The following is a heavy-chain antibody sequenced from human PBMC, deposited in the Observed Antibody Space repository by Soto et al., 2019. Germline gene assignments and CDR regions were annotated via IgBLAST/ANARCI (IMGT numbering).Heavy chain of an antibody. D-gene: IGHD3-10*01. V-gene: IGHV4-30-4*01. CDR3: ARSLRRGPPFGY. J-gene: IGHJ4*02. CDR1: GGSIRSGDYY. CDR2: IYYSGST. Sequence: QVQLQESGPGLVKPSQTLSLTCTVSGGSIRSGDYYWSWIRQPPGKGLESIGYIYYSGSTHYNPSLQSRVTTSLGTTTNQSSLKLSSVTAADTAVYYCARSLRRGPPFGYWGQGTLVTVSS.